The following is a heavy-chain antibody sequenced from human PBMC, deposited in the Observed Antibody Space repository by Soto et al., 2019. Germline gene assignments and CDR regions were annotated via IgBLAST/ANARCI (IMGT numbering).Heavy chain of an antibody. Sequence: QVQLQESGPELVKPSQTLSLTCTVSGGSISSNGHYWTWIRQHPGKGLEWIAYIYYTGNTYYNPSLKSRLRISVDTSKNQFSLNLRSVTAADTAVYYCAREQWGYDSWGQGTLVTVSS. D-gene: IGHD2-15*01. V-gene: IGHV4-31*03. CDR2: IYYTGNT. CDR3: AREQWGYDS. CDR1: GGSISSNGHY. J-gene: IGHJ4*02.